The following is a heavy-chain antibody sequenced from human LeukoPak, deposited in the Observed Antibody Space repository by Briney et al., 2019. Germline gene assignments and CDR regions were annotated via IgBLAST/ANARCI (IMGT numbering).Heavy chain of an antibody. CDR2: ISGSGGST. V-gene: IGHV3-23*01. Sequence: GGSLRLSCAASGFTFSSYGMSWVRQAPGKGLEWVSAISGSGGSTYYADSVKGRFTISRDNSKNTLYLQMNSLRAEDTAVYYCAKGAWGYGIMMPNWFDPWGQGTPVTVSS. J-gene: IGHJ5*02. CDR1: GFTFSSYG. D-gene: IGHD3-16*01. CDR3: AKGAWGYGIMMPNWFDP.